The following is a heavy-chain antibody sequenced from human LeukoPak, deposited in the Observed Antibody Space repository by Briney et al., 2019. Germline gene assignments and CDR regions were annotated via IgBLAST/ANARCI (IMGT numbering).Heavy chain of an antibody. J-gene: IGHJ6*03. CDR1: GGSISTNY. D-gene: IGHD6-13*01. V-gene: IGHV4-59*01. Sequence: PSETLSLTCTVSGGSISTNYWNWIRQPPGKGLEWIGYIYYSGLTNYNPSLKSRVTMSVDTSKNQFSVRLSYVTAADTAVYFCARGPSSTWSYYMDVWGKGTTVTVSS. CDR2: IYYSGLT. CDR3: ARGPSSTWSYYMDV.